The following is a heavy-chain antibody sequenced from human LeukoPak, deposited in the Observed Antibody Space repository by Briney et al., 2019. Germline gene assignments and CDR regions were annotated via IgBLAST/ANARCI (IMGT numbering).Heavy chain of an antibody. J-gene: IGHJ4*02. CDR2: IWYDGSNK. D-gene: IGHD3-22*01. V-gene: IGHV3-30*02. CDR3: AKDERGYYDSSGFFGAIDY. Sequence: GGSLRLSCAASGFTFNRYAMHWVRQAPGKGLEWVAFIWYDGSNKYYADSVKGRFTVSRGNSKNTLYLQMNSLRAEDTAVYYCAKDERGYYDSSGFFGAIDYWGQGSLVSVSS. CDR1: GFTFNRYA.